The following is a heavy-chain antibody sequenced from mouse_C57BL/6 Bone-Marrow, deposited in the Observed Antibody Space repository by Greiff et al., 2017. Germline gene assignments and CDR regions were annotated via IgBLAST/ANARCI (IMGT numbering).Heavy chain of an antibody. CDR1: GYTFTSYD. D-gene: IGHD1-1*01. J-gene: IGHJ2*01. Sequence: VQLQQSGPELVKPGASVKLSCKASGYTFTSYDINWVKQRPGQGLDWIGEFDPSDSYTNYNQQFKGKSTLTVDKSSSTAYMQLSSLTSEDSAVYYCARWNYGSRDYWGQGTTLTVSS. V-gene: IGHV1-69*01. CDR3: ARWNYGSRDY. CDR2: FDPSDSYT.